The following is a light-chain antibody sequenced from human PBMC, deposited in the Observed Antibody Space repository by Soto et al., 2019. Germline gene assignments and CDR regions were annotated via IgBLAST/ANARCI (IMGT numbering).Light chain of an antibody. Sequence: DIQMTQSPSTLSASVGDRVTITCRASQNINNWLAWYQQKAGKAPRLLIYDASSLESGVPSRFSGSGSGTEFTLTINSLQPDDIATYYCQQYNVHFGGGPKVEI. CDR2: DAS. J-gene: IGKJ4*01. V-gene: IGKV1-5*01. CDR3: QQYNVH. CDR1: QNINNW.